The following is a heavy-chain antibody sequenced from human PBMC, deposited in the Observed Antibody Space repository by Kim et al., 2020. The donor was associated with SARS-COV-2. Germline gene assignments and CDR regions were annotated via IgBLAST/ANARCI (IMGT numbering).Heavy chain of an antibody. CDR1: GYTFTNYA. D-gene: IGHD3-10*01. V-gene: IGHV1-3*01. CDR2: INAGNGNT. CDR3: AREGLWFGEGDAWFDP. J-gene: IGHJ5*02. Sequence: ASVKVSCKASGYTFTNYAMHWVRQAPGQRLEWMGWINAGNGNTKYSQKFQGRVTITRDTSASTAYMELSSLRSEDTAVYYCAREGLWFGEGDAWFDPWGQGTLVTVSS.